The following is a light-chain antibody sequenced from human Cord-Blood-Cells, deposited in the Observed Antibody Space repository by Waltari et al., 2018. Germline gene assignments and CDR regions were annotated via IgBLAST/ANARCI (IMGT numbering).Light chain of an antibody. CDR2: QDS. CDR1: KLGDKY. Sequence: SYELTQPPSVSVSPGQTASITCSGDKLGDKYACWYQQKPGQSPVLVIYQDSKRPSGIPKRFSGSNSGNTATLTISGTQAMDEADYYCQAWDSSTVVFGEGTKLTVL. CDR3: QAWDSSTVV. V-gene: IGLV3-1*01. J-gene: IGLJ2*01.